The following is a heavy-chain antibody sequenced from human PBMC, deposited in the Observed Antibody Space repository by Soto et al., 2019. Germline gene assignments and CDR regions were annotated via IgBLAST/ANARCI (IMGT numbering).Heavy chain of an antibody. CDR1: DGSISSGGYY. Sequence: QVQLQESGPGLVKPSQTLSLTCTVSDGSISSGGYYWSWIHQHTGKGLEWIGNIYYSGYTCYNPSLKRRVTISVDTSKNQFSLKLSSVTAADTAVYYCARGGDYEGFDYWGQGTLVTVSS. D-gene: IGHD4-17*01. CDR2: IYYSGYT. CDR3: ARGGDYEGFDY. V-gene: IGHV4-31*03. J-gene: IGHJ4*02.